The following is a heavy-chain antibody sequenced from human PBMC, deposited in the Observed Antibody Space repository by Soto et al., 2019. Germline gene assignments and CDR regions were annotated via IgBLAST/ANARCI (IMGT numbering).Heavy chain of an antibody. D-gene: IGHD3-3*01. Sequence: SETLPLTCAVYGGSFSGYYWSWIRQPTGKGLEWIGEINHSGSTNYNPSLKSRVTISVDTSKNQFSLKLSSVTAADTAVYYCARGVYDFWSGYTKYYFDYWGQGTLVTAPQ. J-gene: IGHJ4*02. CDR1: GGSFSGYY. CDR3: ARGVYDFWSGYTKYYFDY. V-gene: IGHV4-34*01. CDR2: INHSGST.